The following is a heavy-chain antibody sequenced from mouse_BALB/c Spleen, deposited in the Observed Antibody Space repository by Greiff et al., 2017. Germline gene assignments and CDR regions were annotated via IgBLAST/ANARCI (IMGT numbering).Heavy chain of an antibody. CDR1: GFTFSSYT. CDR2: ISNGGGST. J-gene: IGHJ4*01. Sequence: EVQLVESGGGLVQPGGSLKLSCAASGFTFSSYTMSWVRQTPEKRLEWVAYISNGGGSTYYPDTVKGRFTISRDNAKNTLYLQMSSLKSEDTAMYYCARPLYGNYDYAMDYWGQGTSVTVSS. D-gene: IGHD2-1*01. V-gene: IGHV5-12-2*01. CDR3: ARPLYGNYDYAMDY.